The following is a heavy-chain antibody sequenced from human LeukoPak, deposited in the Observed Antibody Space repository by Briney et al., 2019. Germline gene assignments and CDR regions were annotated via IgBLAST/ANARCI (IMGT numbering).Heavy chain of an antibody. V-gene: IGHV4-4*07. CDR2: IYTSGST. J-gene: IGHJ4*02. CDR3: ARDRFGDLNYFDY. Sequence: PSETLSLTCTVSGGSISSYFWSWIRQPAGKGLEWIGRIYTSGSTNYNPSLKSRVTISADKSTNQFSLKLSSVTAADTAVYYCARDRFGDLNYFDYWGQGTLATVSS. CDR1: GGSISSYF. D-gene: IGHD3-3*01.